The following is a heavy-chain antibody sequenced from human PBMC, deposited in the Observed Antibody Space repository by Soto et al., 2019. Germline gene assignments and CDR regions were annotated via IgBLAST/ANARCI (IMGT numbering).Heavy chain of an antibody. CDR3: AKNNLYCSSTNCFVFDY. J-gene: IGHJ4*02. V-gene: IGHV3-7*01. Sequence: GGSLRLSCAASGFIFRNYWMSWVRQAPGKGLEWVANIKQDGSEKHYVDSVKGRFTISRDNADNSLYLQMNSLRAEDTAVYYCAKNNLYCSSTNCFVFDYWGQGTLVTVSS. D-gene: IGHD2-2*01. CDR1: GFIFRNYW. CDR2: IKQDGSEK.